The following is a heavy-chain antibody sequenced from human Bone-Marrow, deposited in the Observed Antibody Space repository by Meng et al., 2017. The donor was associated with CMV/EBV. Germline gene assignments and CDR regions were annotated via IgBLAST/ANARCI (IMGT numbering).Heavy chain of an antibody. Sequence: GESLKISCVASGFTFSSYAMHWVRQAPGKGLEWVAGVSNDGSNKHIADSVKGRIAISRDNSKNTLYLQMESLRTEDTAVYYCAREGASSGYFGYFAYWGQGTLVTVSS. CDR3: AREGASSGYFGYFAY. CDR2: VSNDGSNK. J-gene: IGHJ4*01. CDR1: GFTFSSYA. D-gene: IGHD3-22*01. V-gene: IGHV3-30*09.